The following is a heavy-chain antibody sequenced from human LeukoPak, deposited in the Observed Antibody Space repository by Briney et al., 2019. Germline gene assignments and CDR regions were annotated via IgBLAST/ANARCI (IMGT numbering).Heavy chain of an antibody. D-gene: IGHD2-2*01. Sequence: GGSLRLSCAASGFTFSSYGMHWVRQAPGKGLEWVAVISYDGSNKYYADSVKGRFTISRDNSKNTLYLQMNSLRGEDTAVYYCANSCSSTSCYSLWGQGTLVTVSS. J-gene: IGHJ4*02. CDR3: ANSCSSTSCYSL. CDR2: ISYDGSNK. CDR1: GFTFSSYG. V-gene: IGHV3-30*18.